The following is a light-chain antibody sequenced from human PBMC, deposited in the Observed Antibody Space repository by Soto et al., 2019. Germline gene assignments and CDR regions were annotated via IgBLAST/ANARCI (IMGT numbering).Light chain of an antibody. CDR3: GSWDSSLSAYV. CDR1: GSNIGAGYA. V-gene: IGLV1-40*01. CDR2: GYS. Sequence: SVLTQPPPVSGAPGQRVTISCTGSGSNIGAGYAVHWYQQLPGTAPKLLIFGYSNRPSGVPDRFSGSKSGTSASLGITGFQTGDEADHYCGSWDSSLSAYVFGTGTKVTVL. J-gene: IGLJ1*01.